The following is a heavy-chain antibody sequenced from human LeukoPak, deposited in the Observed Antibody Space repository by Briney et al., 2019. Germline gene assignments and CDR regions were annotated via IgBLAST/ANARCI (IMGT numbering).Heavy chain of an antibody. Sequence: SETLSLTCAVYGGSFSGYYWSWIRQPPGKGLEWIGEINHSGSTNYNPSLKSRVIISVDTSKNQFSLKLSSVTAADTAVYYCARDSLTSGLGVDVWGPGTTVTVSS. D-gene: IGHD1-26*01. J-gene: IGHJ6*02. CDR1: GGSFSGYY. V-gene: IGHV4-34*09. CDR3: ARDSLTSGLGVDV. CDR2: INHSGST.